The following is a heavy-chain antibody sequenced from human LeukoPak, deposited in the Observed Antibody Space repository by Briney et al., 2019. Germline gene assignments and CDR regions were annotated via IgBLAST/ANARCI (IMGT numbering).Heavy chain of an antibody. J-gene: IGHJ3*02. CDR2: INHSGST. V-gene: IGHV4-34*01. Sequence: SETLSLTCAVYGGSFSGYYWSWIRQPPGKGLEWIGEINHSGSTNYNPSLKSRVTVSVDTSKNQFSLELSSVTAADTAVYYCARAIAVAGADAFDIWGQGTMVTVSS. D-gene: IGHD6-19*01. CDR1: GGSFSGYY. CDR3: ARAIAVAGADAFDI.